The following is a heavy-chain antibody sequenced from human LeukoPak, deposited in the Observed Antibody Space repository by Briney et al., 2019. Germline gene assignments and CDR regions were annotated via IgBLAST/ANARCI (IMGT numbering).Heavy chain of an antibody. V-gene: IGHV4-34*01. D-gene: IGHD3-22*01. J-gene: IGHJ4*02. CDR3: ATGDYYDSSGRDY. Sequence: PSETLSLTCAVYGGSFSGYYWSWIRQPPGKGLEWIGEINHSGSTNYNPSLKSRVTISVDTSKNQFSLKLSSVTAADTAVYYCATGDYYDSSGRDYWGQETLVTVSS. CDR1: GGSFSGYY. CDR2: INHSGST.